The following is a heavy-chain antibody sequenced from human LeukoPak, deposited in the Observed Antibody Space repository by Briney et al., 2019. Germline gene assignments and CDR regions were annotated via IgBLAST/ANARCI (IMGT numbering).Heavy chain of an antibody. J-gene: IGHJ4*02. CDR3: ARGGTPGYSSGRIDY. D-gene: IGHD6-19*01. CDR2: IYSACNT. Sequence: GGSLRLSCVASGLTVSSNYMSWVRQAPGKGLEWVSVIYSACNTYYADSVKGRFTISRHNSENTLYLQMNCLRVEDTAVYYCARGGTPGYSSGRIDYWGQGTLVTVSS. V-gene: IGHV3-53*04. CDR1: GLTVSSNY.